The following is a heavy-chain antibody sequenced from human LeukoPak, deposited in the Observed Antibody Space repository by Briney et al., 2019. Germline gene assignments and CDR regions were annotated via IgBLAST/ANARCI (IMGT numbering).Heavy chain of an antibody. CDR2: IYSGGST. CDR1: GFTVSSNY. V-gene: IGHV3-66*02. J-gene: IGHJ4*02. D-gene: IGHD3-22*01. Sequence: GGSLRLSCAASGFTVSSNYMSWVRQAPGKGLEWVSVIYSGGSTYYADSVKGRFTISRDNSKNTLYLQMDSLRAEDTAAYYCATDARYYYDSSGDYWGQGTLVTVSS. CDR3: ATDARYYYDSSGDY.